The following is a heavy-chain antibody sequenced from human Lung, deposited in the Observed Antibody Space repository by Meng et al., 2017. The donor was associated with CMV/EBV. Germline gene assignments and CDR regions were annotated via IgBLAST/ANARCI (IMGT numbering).Heavy chain of an antibody. CDR1: GFTLNNAW. J-gene: IGHJ4*02. CDR2: IRSESDGGTT. CDR3: TTKLRFLQWFQELDDEY. Sequence: GGSXRLXCAASGFTLNNAWMSWVRQAPGKGLEWVGRIRSESDGGTTDYAAPVKGRFSISRDNSKKTLYLQMNSLKTEDTAVYYCTTKLRFLQWFQELDDEYXGQGXLVTVSS. D-gene: IGHD3-3*01. V-gene: IGHV3-15*01.